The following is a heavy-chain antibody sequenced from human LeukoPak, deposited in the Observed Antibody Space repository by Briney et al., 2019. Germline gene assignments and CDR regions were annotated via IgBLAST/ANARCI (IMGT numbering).Heavy chain of an antibody. V-gene: IGHV4-59*08. J-gene: IGHJ4*02. CDR3: ARHPPRLVREGGYFDY. Sequence: SETLSLTCSVSGGSIHDYFWSWIRQPPGRGLEWNGYIYYSGSTNYNPSLKSRVTISVDTSKNQFSLSLSSVTAADTAMYYCARHPPRLVREGGYFDYWGQGSLVTVSS. CDR1: GGSIHDYF. CDR2: IYYSGST. D-gene: IGHD3-10*01.